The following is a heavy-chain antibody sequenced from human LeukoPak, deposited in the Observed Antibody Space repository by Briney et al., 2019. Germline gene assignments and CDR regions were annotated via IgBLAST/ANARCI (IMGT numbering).Heavy chain of an antibody. J-gene: IGHJ4*02. CDR2: IYYSGST. V-gene: IGHV4-59*01. D-gene: IGHD1-26*01. CDR1: GGSISSYY. CDR3: AVNLGGGANFDY. Sequence: SETLSLTCTVSGGSISSYYWIWIRQPPGKGLEWIGYIYYSGSTNYNPSLKSRVTISVDTSKNQFSLKLSSVTAADTAVYYCAVNLGGGANFDYWGQGTLVTVSS.